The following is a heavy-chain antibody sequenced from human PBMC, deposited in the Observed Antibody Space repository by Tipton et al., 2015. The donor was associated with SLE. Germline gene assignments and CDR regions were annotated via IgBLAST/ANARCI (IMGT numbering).Heavy chain of an antibody. CDR1: GFTFSSYA. J-gene: IGHJ4*02. Sequence: SLRLSCAASGFTFSSYAMHWVRQPPGKGLEWLAVISYDGTHKFYADSVTGRFTVSRDNTESTLFLQMNSLRAEDTAVYYCARTVGGDGYHTDYWGQGTLVTVSS. D-gene: IGHD5-24*01. CDR2: ISYDGTHK. V-gene: IGHV3-30*04. CDR3: ARTVGGDGYHTDY.